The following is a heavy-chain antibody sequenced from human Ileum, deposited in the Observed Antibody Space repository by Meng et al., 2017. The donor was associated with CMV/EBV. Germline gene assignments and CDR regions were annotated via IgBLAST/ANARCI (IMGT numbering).Heavy chain of an antibody. J-gene: IGHJ6*02. Sequence: GESLKISCAASGFTFSSFSMHGVRQAPGKGREWVAHVSFDGRNQYYADSMKGRFTISRENAKNTLYLQMNRLRAEDTAVDYCARGFTSITSFTLSSYGMDVWGQGTTVTVSS. CDR3: ARGFTSITSFTLSSYGMDV. CDR1: GFTFSSFS. D-gene: IGHD3-3*01. CDR2: VSFDGRNQ. V-gene: IGHV3-30*04.